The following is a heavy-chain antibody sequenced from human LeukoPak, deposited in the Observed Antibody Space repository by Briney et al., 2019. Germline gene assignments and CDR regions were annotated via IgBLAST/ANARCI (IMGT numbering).Heavy chain of an antibody. Sequence: ASVKVPCMASGYTFTSYGISWVRQAPGQGLEWMGWISAYNGNTNYAQKLQGRVTMTTDTSTSTAYMELRSLRSDDTAVYYCARDRSYDFWSGYVFDYWGQGTLVTVSS. CDR3: ARDRSYDFWSGYVFDY. V-gene: IGHV1-18*01. D-gene: IGHD3-3*01. J-gene: IGHJ4*02. CDR2: ISAYNGNT. CDR1: GYTFTSYG.